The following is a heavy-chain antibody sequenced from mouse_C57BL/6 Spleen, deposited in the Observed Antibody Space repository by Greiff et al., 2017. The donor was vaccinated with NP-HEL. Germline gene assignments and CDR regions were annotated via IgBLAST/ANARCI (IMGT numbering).Heavy chain of an antibody. CDR1: GYAFSSYW. D-gene: IGHD1-1*01. Sequence: VQLQQSGAELVKPGASVKISCKASGYAFSSYWMNWVKQRPGKGLEWIGQIYPGDGDTNYNGKFKGKATLTADKSSSTAYMQLSSLTSEDSAVYFCARWITTVVYFDYWGQGTTLTVSS. CDR3: ARWITTVVYFDY. J-gene: IGHJ2*01. CDR2: IYPGDGDT. V-gene: IGHV1-80*01.